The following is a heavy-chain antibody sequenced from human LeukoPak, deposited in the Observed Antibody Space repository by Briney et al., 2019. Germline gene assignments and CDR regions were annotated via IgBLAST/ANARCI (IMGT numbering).Heavy chain of an antibody. Sequence: GGSLRLSCAASGFTFSSYAMSWVRQAPGKGLEWVSAISGSGGSTYYADSVKGRFTISRDNSKNTLYLQMNSLRAEDTAVYYCAKDGRAAAVPWYCFDYWGQGTLVTVSS. V-gene: IGHV3-23*01. CDR2: ISGSGGST. J-gene: IGHJ4*02. CDR1: GFTFSSYA. CDR3: AKDGRAAAVPWYCFDY. D-gene: IGHD6-13*01.